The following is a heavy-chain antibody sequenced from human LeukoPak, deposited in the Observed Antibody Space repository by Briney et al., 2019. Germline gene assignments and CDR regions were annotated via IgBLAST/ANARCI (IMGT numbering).Heavy chain of an antibody. CDR1: GLTFSSYG. J-gene: IGHJ4*02. V-gene: IGHV3-30*02. CDR3: AKDHCSSTSCFYFDY. D-gene: IGHD2-2*01. Sequence: PGGSLRLSCAASGLTFSSYGMHWVRQAPGKGLEWVAFIRYDGSNKYYADSVKGRFTISRDNSKNTLYLQMNSLRAEDTAVYYCAKDHCSSTSCFYFDYWGQGTLVTVSS. CDR2: IRYDGSNK.